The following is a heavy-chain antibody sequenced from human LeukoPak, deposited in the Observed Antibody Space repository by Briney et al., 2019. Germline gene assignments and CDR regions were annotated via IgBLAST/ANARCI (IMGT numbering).Heavy chain of an antibody. Sequence: GGSLRLSCAASGFTFRSYETNWVRQAPGKGLEWVSYISSSGSTKYYADSVKGRFTISRDNAKNSLYLQMNSLRDEDTAVYYCARLTAAGDPVDYWGQGTLVTVSS. D-gene: IGHD6-13*01. CDR2: ISSSGSTK. CDR1: GFTFRSYE. J-gene: IGHJ4*02. CDR3: ARLTAAGDPVDY. V-gene: IGHV3-48*03.